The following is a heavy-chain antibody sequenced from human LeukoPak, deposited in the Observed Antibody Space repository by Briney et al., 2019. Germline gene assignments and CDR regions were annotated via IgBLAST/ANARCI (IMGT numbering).Heavy chain of an antibody. CDR1: GVSFSGYY. V-gene: IGHV4-34*01. CDR3: ARSWDLWFGELVYYGYFDY. J-gene: IGHJ4*02. Sequence: NSSETLSLTCAVYGVSFSGYYWSWIRQPPGKGLEWIGEINHSGSTNYNPSLKSRVTISVDTSKNQFSLKLSSVTAADTAVYYCARSWDLWFGELVYYGYFDYWGQGTLVTVSS. D-gene: IGHD3-10*01. CDR2: INHSGST.